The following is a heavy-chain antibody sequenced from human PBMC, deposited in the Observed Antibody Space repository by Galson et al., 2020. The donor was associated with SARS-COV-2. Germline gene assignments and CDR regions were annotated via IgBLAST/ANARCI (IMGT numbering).Heavy chain of an antibody. Sequence: NSGGSLRLSCAASGFTFTDYYMTWIRQAPGKGLEWLSDITNSGYSTFYADSVRGRFTISRDNAKNSLYLQMDSLRVEDTAIYYCARDRGRDVGRMGRGVIPTVWCQGTLVTVSS. V-gene: IGHV3-11*01. CDR2: ITNSGYST. D-gene: IGHD3-10*01. CDR3: ARDRGRDVGRMGRGVIPTV. J-gene: IGHJ4*02. CDR1: GFTFTDYY.